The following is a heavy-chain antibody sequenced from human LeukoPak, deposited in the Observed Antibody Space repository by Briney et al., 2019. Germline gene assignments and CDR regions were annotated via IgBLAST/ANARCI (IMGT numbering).Heavy chain of an antibody. J-gene: IGHJ4*02. CDR2: MYLSGTT. CDR3: AGLVGRYSSGLYYYYFDY. CDR1: GDSINSLDL. Sequence: PSETLSLTCTVSGDSINSLDLWSWVRQPPGKGLEWIGEMYLSGTTHSNPSVKSRVTISIDKSKNQFFLNFSSVTAADTAVYYCAGLVGRYSSGLYYYYFDYWGQGTLVTVSS. V-gene: IGHV4-4*02. D-gene: IGHD3-22*01.